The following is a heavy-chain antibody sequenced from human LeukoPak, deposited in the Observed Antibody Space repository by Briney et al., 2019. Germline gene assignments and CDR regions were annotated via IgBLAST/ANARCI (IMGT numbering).Heavy chain of an antibody. CDR3: GNQCSGGICPEN. V-gene: IGHV3-7*01. Sequence: GGSLRLSCAASGFRFTSYWMTWVRQAPGKGLEWVGNIGQDGSVKNYADSVKGWFTISRDNAKNSVFLQMNSLRAEDTAFYYCGNQCSGGICPENWGRGTLVTVSS. D-gene: IGHD2-15*01. CDR2: IGQDGSVK. J-gene: IGHJ4*02. CDR1: GFRFTSYW.